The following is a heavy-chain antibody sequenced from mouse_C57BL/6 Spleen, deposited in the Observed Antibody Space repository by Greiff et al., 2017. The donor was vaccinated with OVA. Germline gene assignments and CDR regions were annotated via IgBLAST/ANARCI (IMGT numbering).Heavy chain of an antibody. Sequence: EVKLVESGGGLVKPGGSLKLSCAASGFTFSDYGMHWVRQAPEKGLEWVAYISSGSSTIYYADTVKGRFTISRDNAKNTLFLQMTSLRSEDTAMFYCAIGYQFAYWGQGTLVTVSA. CDR2: ISSGSSTI. J-gene: IGHJ3*01. V-gene: IGHV5-17*01. CDR1: GFTFSDYG. D-gene: IGHD2-2*01. CDR3: AIGYQFAY.